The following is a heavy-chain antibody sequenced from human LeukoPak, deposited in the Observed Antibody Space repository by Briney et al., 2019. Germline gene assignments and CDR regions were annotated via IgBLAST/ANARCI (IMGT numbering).Heavy chain of an antibody. V-gene: IGHV3-23*01. CDR2: ISGSGGST. Sequence: GGSLRLSCAASGFTFSSYAMSWVRQAPGKGLGWVSAISGSGGSTYYADSVKGRFTISRDNSKNTLYLQMNSLRAEDTAVYYCAAKALRFLEWLLSGTGGGQGTLVTVSS. D-gene: IGHD3-3*01. CDR1: GFTFSSYA. CDR3: AAKALRFLEWLLSGTG. J-gene: IGHJ4*02.